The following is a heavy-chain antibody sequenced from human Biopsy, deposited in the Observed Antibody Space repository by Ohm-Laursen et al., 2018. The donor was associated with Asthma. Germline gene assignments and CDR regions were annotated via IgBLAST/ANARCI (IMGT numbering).Heavy chain of an antibody. CDR1: GFTFSSYA. J-gene: IGHJ4*02. CDR3: AREGIAVAHFDY. D-gene: IGHD6-19*01. V-gene: IGHV3-30-3*01. Sequence: SLRLSCSASGFTFSSYAMHWVRQAPGKGLEWAAVISYDGSNKYYADSVKGRFTISRDNSKNTLYLQMNSLRAEDTAMYYCAREGIAVAHFDYWGQGTLVTVSS. CDR2: ISYDGSNK.